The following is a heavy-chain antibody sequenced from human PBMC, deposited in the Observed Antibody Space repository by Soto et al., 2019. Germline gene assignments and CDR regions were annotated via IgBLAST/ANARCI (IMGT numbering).Heavy chain of an antibody. D-gene: IGHD5-12*01. CDR2: IGARGSDT. CDR1: GFTFNIYT. J-gene: IGHJ4*02. Sequence: EVQLLESGGGLVQPGGSLRLSCAASGFTFNIYTMSWVRQAPGKGLEWVSGIGARGSDTYFPDSVKGRVTISRDNDRDMEYLQMNSLRAEDTAVDCCAKGGTYHIGDFDAWGQGTLFTVSS. V-gene: IGHV3-23*01. CDR3: AKGGTYHIGDFDA.